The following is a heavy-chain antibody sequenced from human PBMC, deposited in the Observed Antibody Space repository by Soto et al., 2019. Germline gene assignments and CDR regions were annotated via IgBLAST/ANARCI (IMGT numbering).Heavy chain of an antibody. CDR2: IYYRGST. Sequence: QVQLQESGPGLVKPSQTLSLTCTVSGGSIRSGGYYWSWIRQHPGKGLEWIGYIYYRGSTYYNPSPKSRVTISVDTSKNQFSLKLISLTAADTAVSYCASQRGSSGYYSYWGQGTLVTVSS. CDR1: GGSIRSGGYY. J-gene: IGHJ4*02. D-gene: IGHD3-22*01. V-gene: IGHV4-31*03. CDR3: ASQRGSSGYYSY.